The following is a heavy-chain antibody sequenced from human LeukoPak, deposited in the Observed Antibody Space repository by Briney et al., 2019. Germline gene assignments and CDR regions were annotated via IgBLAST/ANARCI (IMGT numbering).Heavy chain of an antibody. CDR3: ARAPRGDTFGYGPGRPFDY. CDR1: GASVGRGAHF. CDR2: IYQSGST. J-gene: IGHJ4*02. Sequence: SETLSLTCTVSGGSVSGASVGRGAHFWNWIRQAPGKGLEWIGYIYQSGSTYFNPSLKSRVSISIDTSKNQFSLKLSSVTAADTAVYYCARAPRGDTFGYGPGRPFDYWGQGTLVTVSS. D-gene: IGHD5-18*01. V-gene: IGHV4-30-2*01.